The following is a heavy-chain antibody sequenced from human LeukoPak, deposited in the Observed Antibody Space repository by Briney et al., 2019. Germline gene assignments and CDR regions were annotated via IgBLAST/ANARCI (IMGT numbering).Heavy chain of an antibody. D-gene: IGHD3-10*01. V-gene: IGHV1-2*06. CDR1: GYTFTGYY. CDR2: INPNSGGT. Sequence: ASVKVSCKASGYTFTGYYMHWVRQAPGQGLEWMGRINPNSGGTNYAQKFQGRVTMTRDTSISTAYMELSRLRSYDTAVYYCARDLSGSGSYYGYWGQGTLVTVSS. J-gene: IGHJ4*02. CDR3: ARDLSGSGSYYGY.